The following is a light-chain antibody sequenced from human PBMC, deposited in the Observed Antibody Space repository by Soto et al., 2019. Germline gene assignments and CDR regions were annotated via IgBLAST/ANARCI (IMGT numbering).Light chain of an antibody. J-gene: IGKJ2*01. CDR1: QHISTW. V-gene: IGKV1-12*01. CDR3: QQANSFPFT. Sequence: DIQMTQSPSSVSASLGDRVTITCRESQHISTWLVWYQQKPGKAPQLLIYAASSLQTGVPSRFSGSGSGTDFSLTISSLQPEDSATYYCQQANSFPFTFGQGTRLEI. CDR2: AAS.